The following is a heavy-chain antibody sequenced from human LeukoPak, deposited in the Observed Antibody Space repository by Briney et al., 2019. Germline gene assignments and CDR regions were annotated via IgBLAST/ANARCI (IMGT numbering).Heavy chain of an antibody. D-gene: IGHD2-2*01. CDR3: AKDVGYCGSTSCYFSY. Sequence: GGSLRLSCAASGFTFSRYAMDWARQAPGKGLEWVSSITNSGGSTYYADSVKGRFTISRDNSKSTLYLQMNSLRAEDTAVYYCAKDVGYCGSTSCYFSYWGQGTLVTVAS. CDR2: ITNSGGST. V-gene: IGHV3-23*01. J-gene: IGHJ4*02. CDR1: GFTFSRYA.